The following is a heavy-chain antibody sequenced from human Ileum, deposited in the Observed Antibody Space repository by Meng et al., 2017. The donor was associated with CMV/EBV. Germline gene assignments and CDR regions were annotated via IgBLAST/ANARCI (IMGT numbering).Heavy chain of an antibody. D-gene: IGHD5-18*01. Sequence: SETLSLTCAVYGGSFSGYYWSWIRQLPGKGLEWIGEINHSGSTNYNPSLKRRVTISVDTSKNQLSLKLSSVTAADTAVYYCARDKSRIQLWLGSYYYGMDVWGQGTTVTVSS. CDR3: ARDKSRIQLWLGSYYYGMDV. V-gene: IGHV4-34*01. CDR2: INHSGST. J-gene: IGHJ6*02. CDR1: GGSFSGYY.